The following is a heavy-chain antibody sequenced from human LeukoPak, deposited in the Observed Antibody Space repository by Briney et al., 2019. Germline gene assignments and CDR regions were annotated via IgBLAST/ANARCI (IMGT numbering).Heavy chain of an antibody. CDR1: GYSFTSNW. CDR2: IYPGDSDT. J-gene: IGHJ3*02. V-gene: IGHV5-51*01. Sequence: GESLKISCKGSGYSFTSNWIGWVRQMPGKGLEWMGIIYPGDSDTKYSPSFQGQVTISADKSISTAYLQWSSLKASDTAMYYCARRHGYYYGSGSSDAFDIWGQGTMVTVSS. D-gene: IGHD3-10*01. CDR3: ARRHGYYYGSGSSDAFDI.